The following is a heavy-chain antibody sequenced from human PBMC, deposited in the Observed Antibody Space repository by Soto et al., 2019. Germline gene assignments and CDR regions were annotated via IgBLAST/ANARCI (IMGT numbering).Heavy chain of an antibody. V-gene: IGHV4-59*01. J-gene: IGHJ5*02. CDR2: IYYSGST. CDR3: AREGCSGGSCYQNWFDP. Sequence: SETLSLTCTVSGGSISSYYWSWLRQPPGKGLEWIGYIYYSGSTNYNPSLKSRVTISVDTSKNQFSLKLSSVTAADTAVYYCAREGCSGGSCYQNWFDPWGQGTLVTVSS. CDR1: GGSISSYY. D-gene: IGHD2-15*01.